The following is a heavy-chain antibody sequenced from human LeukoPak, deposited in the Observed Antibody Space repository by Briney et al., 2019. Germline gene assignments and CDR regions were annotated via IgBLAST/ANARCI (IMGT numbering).Heavy chain of an antibody. D-gene: IGHD5-24*01. CDR2: INPKSGGT. Sequence: GASVKVSCKASGYSFIDYYMHWVRQAPGQGLGWMGWINPKSGGTNYAQKFQDRVTMTTDTSISTAYMELSRLTSDDTAVYYCAPATMTFDYWGQGTLVTVSS. V-gene: IGHV1-2*02. CDR1: GYSFIDYY. CDR3: APATMTFDY. J-gene: IGHJ4*02.